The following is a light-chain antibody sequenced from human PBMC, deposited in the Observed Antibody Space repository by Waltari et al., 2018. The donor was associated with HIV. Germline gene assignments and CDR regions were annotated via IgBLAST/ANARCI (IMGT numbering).Light chain of an antibody. CDR1: SSNIGHNF. CDR3: GAWDTRLSIVI. V-gene: IGLV1-51*01. CDR2: ENS. Sequence: QSVLTQPPSVSAAPGQKVSISCSGSSSNIGHNFVSWYQQLPGAAPRLLIYENSFRPSGIPGRFSGSKSVTSATLDISGLQTGDEATYFCGAWDTRLSIVIFGGGTKLTVL. J-gene: IGLJ2*01.